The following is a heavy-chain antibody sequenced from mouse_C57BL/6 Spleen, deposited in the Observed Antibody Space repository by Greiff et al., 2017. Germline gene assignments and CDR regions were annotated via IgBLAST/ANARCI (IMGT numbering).Heavy chain of an antibody. V-gene: IGHV5-12*01. CDR3: ARSDGYYKDYAMDY. Sequence: EVHLVESGGGLVQPGGSLTLSCAASGFTFSDYYMYWVRQTPEKRLEWVAYISNGGGSTYYPDTVKGRFTISRDNAKNTLYLQMSRLKSEDTAMYYCARSDGYYKDYAMDYWGQGTSVTVSS. CDR1: GFTFSDYY. J-gene: IGHJ4*01. CDR2: ISNGGGST. D-gene: IGHD2-3*01.